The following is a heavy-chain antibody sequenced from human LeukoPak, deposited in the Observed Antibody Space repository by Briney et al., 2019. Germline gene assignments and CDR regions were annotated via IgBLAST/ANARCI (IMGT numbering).Heavy chain of an antibody. J-gene: IGHJ5*02. Sequence: GGSLRLSCAASGFTFSSYWMSWVRQAPGKGLEWVANIKQDGSEKYYVDSVKGRFTISRDNAKNSLYLQMNSLRAEDTAVYYCARGGGEAAAGSNWFDPWGQGTLVTVSS. D-gene: IGHD6-13*01. V-gene: IGHV3-7*03. CDR3: ARGGGEAAAGSNWFDP. CDR1: GFTFSSYW. CDR2: IKQDGSEK.